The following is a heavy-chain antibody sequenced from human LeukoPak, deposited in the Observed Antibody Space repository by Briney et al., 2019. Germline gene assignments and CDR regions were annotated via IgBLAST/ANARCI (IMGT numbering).Heavy chain of an antibody. Sequence: PSETLSLTCSVPGASIRSYFWSWIRQSPGKGLEWIGYVYDNDISNFNPSLESRVTILVDRSKSQFSLKLRSVTAADTAVYYCARGLVLATDDAFDILGPGTMVTVSS. J-gene: IGHJ3*02. V-gene: IGHV4-59*01. CDR3: ARGLVLATDDAFDI. D-gene: IGHD5-12*01. CDR1: GASIRSYF. CDR2: VYDNDIS.